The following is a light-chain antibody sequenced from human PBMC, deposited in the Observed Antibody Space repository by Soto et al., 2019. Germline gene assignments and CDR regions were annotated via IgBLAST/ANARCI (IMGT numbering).Light chain of an antibody. Sequence: IQMTQSPSTLSACIGDRVTITCRASQTVYSWLAWYQQKPGKAPKFSIYDASNLETGVPSRFSGSGSETEFTLTISSLQPDDFAAYYCQQYHSYPYTFGQGTKLDI. V-gene: IGKV1-5*01. CDR1: QTVYSW. J-gene: IGKJ2*01. CDR2: DAS. CDR3: QQYHSYPYT.